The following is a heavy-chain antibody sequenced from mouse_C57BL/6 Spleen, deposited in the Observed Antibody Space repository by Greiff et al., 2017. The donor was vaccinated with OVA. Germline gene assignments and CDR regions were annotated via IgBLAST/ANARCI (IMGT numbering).Heavy chain of an antibody. CDR2: INPNNGGT. Sequence: VQLKESGPELVKPGASVKIPCKASGYTFTDYNMDWVKQSHGKSLEWIGDINPNNGGTIYNQKFKGKATLTVDKSSSTAYMELRSLTSEDTAVYYCATSYKIGYYAMDYWGQGTSVTVSS. D-gene: IGHD1-1*01. J-gene: IGHJ4*01. CDR3: ATSYKIGYYAMDY. CDR1: GYTFTDYN. V-gene: IGHV1-18*01.